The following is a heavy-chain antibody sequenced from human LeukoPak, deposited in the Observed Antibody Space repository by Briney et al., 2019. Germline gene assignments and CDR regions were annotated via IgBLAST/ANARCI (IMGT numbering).Heavy chain of an antibody. Sequence: QPGGSLRLSCAASGFTFSSYEMNWVRQAPGKGLEWVSYISSSGSSVYYADSVKGRFTISRDNAKNSLYLQMNSLRAEDTAVYYCARNGDGHFDYWGQGTLVTVSS. V-gene: IGHV3-48*03. J-gene: IGHJ4*02. CDR3: ARNGDGHFDY. CDR2: ISSSGSSV. CDR1: GFTFSSYE. D-gene: IGHD7-27*01.